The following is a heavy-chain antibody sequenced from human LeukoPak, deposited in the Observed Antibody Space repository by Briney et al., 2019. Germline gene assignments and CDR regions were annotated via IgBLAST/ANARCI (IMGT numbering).Heavy chain of an antibody. CDR2: IDPSDSYT. CDR3: ALIPGGDCGGDCYFPRH. V-gene: IGHV5-10-1*01. D-gene: IGHD2-21*02. Sequence: GESLKISCKGSGYSFTSYWLSWVRQMPGKGLEWMGRIDPSDSYTNYSPSFQGHVTISADKSISTAYLQWSSLKASDTAMYYCALIPGGDCGGDCYFPRHWGQGTLVTVSS. J-gene: IGHJ4*02. CDR1: GYSFTSYW.